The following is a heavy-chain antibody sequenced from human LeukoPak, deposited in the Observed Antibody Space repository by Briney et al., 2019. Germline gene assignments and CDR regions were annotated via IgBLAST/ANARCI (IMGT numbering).Heavy chain of an antibody. CDR2: ISAYNGNT. V-gene: IGHV1-18*01. J-gene: IGHJ4*02. CDR3: ARDPPLGYCSSTSCRDY. D-gene: IGHD2-2*01. CDR1: GYTFTSYG. Sequence: ASVKVSCKASGYTFTSYGISWVRQAPGQGLEWMGWISAYNGNTKYAQKLQGRVTMTTDTSTSTAYMELRSLRSDDTAVYYCARDPPLGYCSSTSCRDYWGQGTLVTVSS.